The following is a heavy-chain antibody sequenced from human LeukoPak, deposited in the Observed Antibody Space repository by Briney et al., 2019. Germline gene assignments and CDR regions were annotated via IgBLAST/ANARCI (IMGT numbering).Heavy chain of an antibody. Sequence: GGSLRLSCAASGFTFDNYGMHWVWHAPGKGMERDSGISRNGGSIAYAGSVRGRFTISKDNAKTCLYLQMNSLRAENTALIYCAKNGRCYTTQGEMYVWKRGTIVTVSS. CDR3: AKNGRCYTTQGEMYV. D-gene: IGHD3-3*01. CDR1: GFTFDNYG. J-gene: IGHJ3*01. V-gene: IGHV3-9*01. CDR2: ISRNGGSI.